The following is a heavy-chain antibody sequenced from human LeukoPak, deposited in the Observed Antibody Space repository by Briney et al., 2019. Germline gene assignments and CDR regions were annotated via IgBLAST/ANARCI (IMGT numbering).Heavy chain of an antibody. Sequence: PGGSLRLSCAASGFIFCSYGMHWVAPAPGKGREGGAYIRYDGSNTYYTDSVKGRLTISRAKFKNTLYLQMNSLRAEDTAVYYCAKDPRRYSRNGGYFDYWGQGTLVTVSS. CDR2: IRYDGSNT. J-gene: IGHJ4*02. CDR1: GFIFCSYG. CDR3: AKDPRRYSRNGGYFDY. D-gene: IGHD6-13*01. V-gene: IGHV3-30*02.